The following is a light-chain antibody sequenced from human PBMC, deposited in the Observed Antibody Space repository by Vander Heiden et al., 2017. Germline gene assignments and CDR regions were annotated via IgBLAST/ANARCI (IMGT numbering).Light chain of an antibody. CDR1: HTISNY. Sequence: DIQLPHSPSSLSASLVDRLPIPCLASHTISNYLGWFQQKPGKAPKCLIDAASSLQSGVPSRFSGRGSGTDFNLTISRLQAEDFATYYCQKYKTYPFTFGHGTKVDIE. CDR3: QKYKTYPFT. J-gene: IGKJ3*01. CDR2: AAS. V-gene: IGKV1-16*01.